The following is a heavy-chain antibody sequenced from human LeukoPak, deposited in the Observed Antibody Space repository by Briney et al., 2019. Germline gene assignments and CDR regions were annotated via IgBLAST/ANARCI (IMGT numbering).Heavy chain of an antibody. CDR3: ARDKMATTHFDY. CDR2: IESNGLT. V-gene: IGHV3-74*01. D-gene: IGHD5-24*01. J-gene: IGHJ4*02. CDR1: GFTFGSYW. Sequence: GGSLRLSCEASGFTFGSYWMHWVRQIPGKGLMWVSRIESNGLTLYADSVRDRFTISRDNGKNSLYLQMNSLRAEDTAVYYCARDKMATTHFDYWGQGTLVTVSS.